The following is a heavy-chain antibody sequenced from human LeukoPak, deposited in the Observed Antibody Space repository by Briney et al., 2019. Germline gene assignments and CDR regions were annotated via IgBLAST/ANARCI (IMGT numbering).Heavy chain of an antibody. CDR1: GGSISSSSYY. D-gene: IGHD3-16*01. J-gene: IGHJ4*02. V-gene: IGHV4-39*02. Sequence: SETLSLTCTVSGGSISSSSYYWGWIRQPPGKGLEWIGSIYYSGSTYYNPALKSRVTISVDTSKNQFSLKLSSVTAADTAVYYCARESLGYWGQGTLVTVSS. CDR3: ARESLGY. CDR2: IYYSGST.